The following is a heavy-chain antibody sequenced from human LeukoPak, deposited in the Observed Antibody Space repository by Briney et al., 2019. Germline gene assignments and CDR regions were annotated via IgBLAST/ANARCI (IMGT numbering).Heavy chain of an antibody. CDR1: GFTFSGYR. D-gene: IGHD3-16*01. CDR2: MDTDGSST. Sequence: GGSLRLSCAASGFTFSGYRMHWVRQAPGKGLVWVSRMDTDGSSTTYADSVKGRFTISRDNAKNSLFLQMNSLRAEDTAVYYCARDGGGDYWGQGTLVTVSS. CDR3: ARDGGGDY. V-gene: IGHV3-74*01. J-gene: IGHJ4*02.